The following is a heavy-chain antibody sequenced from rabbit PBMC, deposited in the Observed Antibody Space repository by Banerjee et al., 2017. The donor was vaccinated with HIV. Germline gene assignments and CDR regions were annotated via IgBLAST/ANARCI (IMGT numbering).Heavy chain of an antibody. J-gene: IGHJ4*01. CDR2: INTSSGDT. CDR1: GLSFSNKYV. D-gene: IGHD6-1*01. V-gene: IGHV1S40*01. Sequence: QSLEESGGDLVKPGASLTLTCTASGLSFSNKYVMCWVRQAPGKGLEWIACINTSSGDTVYATWAKGRFTISKASWTTVTLQMTSLTAADTATYFCARDASGGAGGYAYFNLWGQGTLVTVS. CDR3: ARDASGGAGGYAYFNL.